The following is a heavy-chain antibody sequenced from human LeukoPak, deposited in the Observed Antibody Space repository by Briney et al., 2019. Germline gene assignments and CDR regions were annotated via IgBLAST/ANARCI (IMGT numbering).Heavy chain of an antibody. CDR2: ISGSGGST. CDR1: GFTFSGYA. J-gene: IGHJ4*02. V-gene: IGHV3-23*01. Sequence: PGRSLRLSCEASGFTFSGYAMSWVRQAPGKGLEWVSSISGSGGSTYYADSVKGRFTISRDNSKNTLYLQMNNLRAEDTAVYYCAKGPRGLYSYGFLYFDYWGQGTLVTVSS. CDR3: AKGPRGLYSYGFLYFDY. D-gene: IGHD5-18*01.